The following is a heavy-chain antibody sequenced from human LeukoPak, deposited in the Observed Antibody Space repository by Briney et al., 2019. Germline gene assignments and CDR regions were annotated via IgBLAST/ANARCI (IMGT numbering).Heavy chain of an antibody. CDR1: GFTVSSNY. CDR2: IYSGGST. CDR3: ARSKSGGSCYDP. V-gene: IGHV3-53*01. Sequence: GGSLRLSCAASGFTVSSNYMSLVRQAPGQGLELVSVIYSGGSTYYADSVKGRFTISRDNSKNTLYLQMNSLRAEDTAVYYCARSKSGGSCYDPWGQGTLVTVSS. D-gene: IGHD2-15*01. J-gene: IGHJ5*02.